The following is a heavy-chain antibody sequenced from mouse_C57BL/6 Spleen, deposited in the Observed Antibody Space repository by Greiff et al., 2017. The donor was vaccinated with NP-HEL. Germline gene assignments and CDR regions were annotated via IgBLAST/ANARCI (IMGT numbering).Heavy chain of an antibody. Sequence: EVKLMESGEGLVKPGGSLKLSCAASGFTFSSYAMSWVRQTPEKRLEWVAYISSGGDYLYYADTVKGRFTISRDNARNTLYLQMSSLKSEDTAMYYCTRGYYYDGYAMDYWGQGTSVTVSS. J-gene: IGHJ4*01. CDR3: TRGYYYDGYAMDY. D-gene: IGHD1-1*01. CDR1: GFTFSSYA. V-gene: IGHV5-9-1*02. CDR2: ISSGGDYL.